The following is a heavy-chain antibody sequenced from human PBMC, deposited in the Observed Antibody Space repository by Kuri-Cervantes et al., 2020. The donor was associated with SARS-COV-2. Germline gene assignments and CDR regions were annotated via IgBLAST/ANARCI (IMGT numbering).Heavy chain of an antibody. CDR2: IYTSGST. V-gene: IGHV4-61*02. CDR1: GVSVSGGTYY. J-gene: IGHJ4*02. D-gene: IGHD5-24*01. Sequence: SETLSLTCAVSGVSVSGGTYYWSWIRQPAGKGLEWIGRIYTSGSTNYNPSLKSRVTISIDTSKNQVSLRLTSATAADTAVYYCGRVSWLQMWHRYSDSWGQGTLVTVSS. CDR3: GRVSWLQMWHRYSDS.